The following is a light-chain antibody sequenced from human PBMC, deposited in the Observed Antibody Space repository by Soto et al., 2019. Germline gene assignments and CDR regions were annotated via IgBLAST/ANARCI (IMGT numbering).Light chain of an antibody. Sequence: DIPVTQSPSTLSASLVERVTITCRASQSISSWLAWYQQKPGKAPKLLIYDASSLESGVPSRFSGSGSGTEFTLTISSLQPEDFATYYCLQDHNYPLTFGGGTKVDIK. CDR2: DAS. J-gene: IGKJ4*01. CDR3: LQDHNYPLT. CDR1: QSISSW. V-gene: IGKV1-5*01.